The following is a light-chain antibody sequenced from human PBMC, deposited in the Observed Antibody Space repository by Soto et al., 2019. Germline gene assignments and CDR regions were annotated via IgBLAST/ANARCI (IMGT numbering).Light chain of an antibody. J-gene: IGKJ3*01. Sequence: EIVLTQSPGTLSLFPGERATLSCRASQSVSSTYFAWYRQKPGQPPSLLIYGASNRATGVPDRFSGSGSGPDFTLTISRMEPEDFAVDSCQQYISSPLAFTFGPGTTVEIK. CDR2: GAS. V-gene: IGKV3-20*01. CDR1: QSVSSTY. CDR3: QQYISSPLAFT.